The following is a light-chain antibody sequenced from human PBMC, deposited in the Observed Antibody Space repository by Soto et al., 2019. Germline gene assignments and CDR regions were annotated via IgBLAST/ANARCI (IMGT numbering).Light chain of an antibody. Sequence: EIVLTQSPGTLSLSPGERATLSCRPSQSVSSTYLDWYQQKPGQAPRLLIYAASSMATGIPDRFSGGASATDFTLTIRRLEPEDFAVYYCRHYINSQWTFGQGTKVESK. V-gene: IGKV3-20*01. CDR3: RHYINSQWT. CDR2: AAS. CDR1: QSVSSTY. J-gene: IGKJ1*01.